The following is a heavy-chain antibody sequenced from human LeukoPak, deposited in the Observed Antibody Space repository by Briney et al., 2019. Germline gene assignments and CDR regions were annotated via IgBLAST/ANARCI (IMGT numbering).Heavy chain of an antibody. CDR2: VHLSGTS. CDR3: ARESGASSPFGF. V-gene: IGHV4-4*02. D-gene: IGHD1-26*01. Sequence: SETLSLTCAVSGGSILTTNWWSWVRQPPGKGLEWIGEVHLSGTSNYNPSLKSRVSMSIDKSKNQLSLKLTSVTAADTAMYYCARESGASSPFGFWGQGTLVTVSS. J-gene: IGHJ4*02. CDR1: GGSILTTNW.